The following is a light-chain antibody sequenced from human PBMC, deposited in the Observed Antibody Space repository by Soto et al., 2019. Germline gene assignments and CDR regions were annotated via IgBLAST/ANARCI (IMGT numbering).Light chain of an antibody. V-gene: IGKV3-11*01. CDR2: DAY. Sequence: EVVLTQSPVTLSLSPGERATLSCRASQSFRGLLAWYQQKPGQAPRLLIYDAYNRATGIPPRFSGSGSGTDFTLTITRLEPEDFAVYYCQQRSNWPPSWTFGQGTKVDIK. J-gene: IGKJ1*01. CDR1: QSFRGL. CDR3: QQRSNWPPSWT.